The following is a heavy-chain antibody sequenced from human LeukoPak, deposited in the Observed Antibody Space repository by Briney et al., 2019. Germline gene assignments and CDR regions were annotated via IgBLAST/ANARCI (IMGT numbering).Heavy chain of an antibody. D-gene: IGHD3-3*01. CDR1: GGSIRSGGYY. V-gene: IGHV4-31*03. Sequence: SETLSLTCTVSGGSIRSGGYYWSWIRQHPGKGLEWIVYIYYSGSTHYNPSLKSRVTISVDTSKNQFSLKLSSVTAADTAVYYCARASPGLYDFWSGYYPALMVGHWFDPWGQGTLVTVSS. J-gene: IGHJ5*02. CDR3: ARASPGLYDFWSGYYPALMVGHWFDP. CDR2: IYYSGST.